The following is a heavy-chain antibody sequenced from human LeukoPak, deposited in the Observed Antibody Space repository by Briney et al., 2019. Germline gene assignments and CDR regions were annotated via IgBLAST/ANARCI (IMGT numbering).Heavy chain of an antibody. CDR2: IYSSGNT. D-gene: IGHD1-1*01. J-gene: IGHJ3*02. Sequence: SETLSLTCTVSGDSINSSNYYWGWIRQPPGKGLAWMGSIYSSGNTYYNPSLKSRVTMSVDTSKNQFSLKLSSVTAADTAVYYCAREPTNGAFDIWGQGTMVTVSS. CDR1: GDSINSSNYY. CDR3: AREPTNGAFDI. V-gene: IGHV4-39*07.